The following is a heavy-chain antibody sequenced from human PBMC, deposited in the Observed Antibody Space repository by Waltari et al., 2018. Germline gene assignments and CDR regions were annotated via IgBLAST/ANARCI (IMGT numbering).Heavy chain of an antibody. V-gene: IGHV3-30*03. CDR3: AGTMTAFMDS. D-gene: IGHD2-21*02. Sequence: QVQLVESGGGVVQPGKSLRLSCRASGISFSASVMHGIRQVPGKGLKWMASISLVGDRQFCTASVKGRFTIARDTSTKMLFLQMNNLRRNDTGVYFCAGTMTAFMDSWGQGTLVTVAS. J-gene: IGHJ4*02. CDR1: GISFSASV. CDR2: ISLVGDRQ.